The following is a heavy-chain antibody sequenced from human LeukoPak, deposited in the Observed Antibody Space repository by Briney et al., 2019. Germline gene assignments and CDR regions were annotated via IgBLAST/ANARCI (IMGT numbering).Heavy chain of an antibody. V-gene: IGHV3-48*02. CDR1: GFIFSSYS. CDR2: ISSRSDSI. Sequence: GGSLRLSCAASGFIFSSYSMNWVRQAPGKGLEWVSYISSRSDSIYYIDSVKGRFTISRDNAKNSLYLQMNSLRDEDTAVYYCVRDGPYFRHWGQGTLVTVSS. CDR3: VRDGPYFRH. J-gene: IGHJ1*01.